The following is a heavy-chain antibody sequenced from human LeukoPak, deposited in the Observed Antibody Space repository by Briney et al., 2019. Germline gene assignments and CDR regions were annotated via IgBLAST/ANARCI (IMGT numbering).Heavy chain of an antibody. D-gene: IGHD3-22*01. Sequence: GGSLRLSCAASGFTFSSYSMNWVRQAPGKGLEWVSAISGSGGSTYYAGSVKGRFTISRDNSKNTLYLQMNSLRAEDTAVYYCAKGPMIVVVMKSYFDYWGQGTLVTVSS. J-gene: IGHJ4*02. CDR1: GFTFSSYS. V-gene: IGHV3-23*01. CDR2: ISGSGGST. CDR3: AKGPMIVVVMKSYFDY.